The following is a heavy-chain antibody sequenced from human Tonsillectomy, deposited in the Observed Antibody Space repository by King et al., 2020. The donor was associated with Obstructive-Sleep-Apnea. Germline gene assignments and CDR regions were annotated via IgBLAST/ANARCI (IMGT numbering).Heavy chain of an antibody. D-gene: IGHD4-17*01. CDR3: ARGAVTTFEDYFDS. V-gene: IGHV4-34*01. CDR2: INHSGTT. J-gene: IGHJ4*02. CDR1: DVSFSGYY. Sequence: VQLQQWGAGLLKPSETLSLTCAVYDVSFSGYYWSWIRQPPGKGLEWIGEINHSGTTNYNPSLKSRVTISVDTSKNQFSLKLSSVTAADTAVYYCARGAVTTFEDYFDSWGQGTLVTVSS.